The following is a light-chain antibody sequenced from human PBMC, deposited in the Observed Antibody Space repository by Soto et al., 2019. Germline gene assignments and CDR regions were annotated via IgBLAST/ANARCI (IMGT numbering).Light chain of an antibody. Sequence: EFVLTQSPATLSLSPGERATLSCRASQSVSSYLAWYQQKPCQAPRLLIHENTHRAPGVPARVSGRGFGTDFPLTLRRLEPEDFAVYYCQQRSNWPPITFGQGTRLEIK. CDR1: QSVSSY. CDR3: QQRSNWPPIT. J-gene: IGKJ5*01. CDR2: ENT. V-gene: IGKV3-11*01.